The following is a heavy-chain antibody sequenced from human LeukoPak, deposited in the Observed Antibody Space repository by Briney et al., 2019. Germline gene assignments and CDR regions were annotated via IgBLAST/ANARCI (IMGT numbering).Heavy chain of an antibody. CDR2: INWNGGST. Sequence: GGSLRLSCAASGFTFGDYGMSWVRLAPGKGLEWVSGINWNGGSTGYTDSVKGRFTISRDTAKNSLYLQMNSLRAEDTALYYCARLSGPGSGWTTLDYWGQGTLVTVSS. CDR3: ARLSGPGSGWTTLDY. CDR1: GFTFGDYG. V-gene: IGHV3-20*04. D-gene: IGHD6-19*01. J-gene: IGHJ4*02.